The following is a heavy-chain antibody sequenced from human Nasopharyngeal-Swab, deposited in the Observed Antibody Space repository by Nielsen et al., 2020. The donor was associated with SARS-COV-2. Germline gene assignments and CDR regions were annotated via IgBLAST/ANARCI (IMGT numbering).Heavy chain of an antibody. CDR3: ATENGGVGGSSTSLLPYYYYYGMDV. V-gene: IGHV1-24*01. CDR1: GYNLTELS. CDR2: FDPEDGET. D-gene: IGHD2-2*01. J-gene: IGHJ6*02. Sequence: ASVKVSCKVSGYNLTELSMHWVRQAPGKGLEWMGGFDPEDGETIYAQKFQGRVTMTEDTSTDTAYMELSSLRSEDTAVYYCATENGGVGGSSTSLLPYYYYYGMDVWGQGTTVTVSS.